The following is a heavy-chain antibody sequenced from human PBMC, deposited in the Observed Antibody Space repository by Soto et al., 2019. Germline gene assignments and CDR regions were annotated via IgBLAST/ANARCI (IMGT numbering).Heavy chain of an antibody. Sequence: GASVKVSCKASGYNFIGYYIHWVRQAPGQGLEWMGWINPNGGDTTYAQNFQGRVTMTRDTSINTAYLELNRLRSEDTAIYYCAKGGSYYYDSSGYYANWGQGTLVTVSS. D-gene: IGHD3-22*01. V-gene: IGHV1-2*02. J-gene: IGHJ4*02. CDR1: GYNFIGYY. CDR2: INPNGGDT. CDR3: AKGGSYYYDSSGYYAN.